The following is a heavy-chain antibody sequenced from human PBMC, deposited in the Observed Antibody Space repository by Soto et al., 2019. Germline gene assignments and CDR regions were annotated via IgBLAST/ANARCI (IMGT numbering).Heavy chain of an antibody. J-gene: IGHJ6*03. V-gene: IGHV1-3*01. CDR2: INAGNGNT. CDR1: GYTFTSYA. CDR3: ARGVSPYYYYYMDV. Sequence: QVQLVQSGAEVKKPGASVKVSCKASGYTFTSYAMHWVRQAPGQRLEWMGWINAGNGNTKYSQKFQGRVTITRDTSASTAYMELSSLRSEDTAVYYCARGVSPYYYYYMDVWGKGTTVTVSS.